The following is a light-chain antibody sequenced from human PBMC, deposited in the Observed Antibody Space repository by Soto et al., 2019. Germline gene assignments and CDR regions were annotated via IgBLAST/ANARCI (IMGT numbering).Light chain of an antibody. CDR2: DAS. CDR1: QSISSC. Sequence: DIQMTQSPSTLSASVGDRVTITCRAIQSISSCLAWYQQKPGKVHKLLIYDASSLESGVPSRFSGSGSGTEFTHTISSRQPDDFATYYCQQYNSYPWTFSQGTKVEIK. V-gene: IGKV1-5*01. CDR3: QQYNSYPWT. J-gene: IGKJ1*01.